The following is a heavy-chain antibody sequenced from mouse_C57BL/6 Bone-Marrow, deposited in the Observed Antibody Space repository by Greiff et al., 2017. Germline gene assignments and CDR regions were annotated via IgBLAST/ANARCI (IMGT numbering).Heavy chain of an antibody. D-gene: IGHD2-3*01. Sequence: QVQLQQSGAELARPGASVKLSCKASGYTFTSYGLSWVKQRTGQGLEWIGEIYPRSGNTYYNEEFKGKATLTADKSSSTAYMELRSLTSEDSAVYVCARRYDGYYAMDYWGQGTSVTVSS. CDR1: GYTFTSYG. J-gene: IGHJ4*01. V-gene: IGHV1-81*01. CDR2: IYPRSGNT. CDR3: ARRYDGYYAMDY.